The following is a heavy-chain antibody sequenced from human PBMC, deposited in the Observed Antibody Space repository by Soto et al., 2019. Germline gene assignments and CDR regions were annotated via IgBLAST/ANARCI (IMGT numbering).Heavy chain of an antibody. Sequence: QVQLVQSGAEVKKPGSSVKVSCKASGGTFSSYAISWVRQAPGQWLDWMGGIIPISGTANYAQKFQGRVTITADESTSTAYMELSSLRSEDTAVYYCARSQGSSTSLEIYYYYYYGMDVWGKGTTVTVSS. V-gene: IGHV1-69*01. CDR3: ARSQGSSTSLEIYYYYYYGMDV. CDR2: IIPISGTA. J-gene: IGHJ6*04. CDR1: GGTFSSYA. D-gene: IGHD2-2*01.